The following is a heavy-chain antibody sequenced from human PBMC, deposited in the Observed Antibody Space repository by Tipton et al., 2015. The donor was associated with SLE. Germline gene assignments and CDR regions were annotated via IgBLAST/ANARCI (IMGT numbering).Heavy chain of an antibody. J-gene: IGHJ4*02. D-gene: IGHD6-6*01. CDR2: IYYSGST. Sequence: TLSLTCTVSGGSISSYYWSWIRQPPGKGLEWIGYIYYSGSTYYNPSLKSRVTISVDTSKNQFSLKLSSVTAADTAVYYCARGGGLIAARQGNYFDYWGQGTLVTVPS. V-gene: IGHV4-59*12. CDR1: GGSISSYY. CDR3: ARGGGLIAARQGNYFDY.